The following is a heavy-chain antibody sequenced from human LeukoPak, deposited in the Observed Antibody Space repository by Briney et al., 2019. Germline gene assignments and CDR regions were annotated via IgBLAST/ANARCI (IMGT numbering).Heavy chain of an antibody. Sequence: PGRSLRLSCAASGFSFSAYAMHWVRQAPGEGLEWVALVSYNENNKYYADSVKGRFTISRDNPKNTLYLQMNSLRAEDTAVYFCARDLGCTSTRCSINWFDPWGQGTLVTVSS. CDR1: GFSFSAYA. D-gene: IGHD2-2*01. V-gene: IGHV3-30-3*01. CDR3: ARDLGCTSTRCSINWFDP. J-gene: IGHJ5*02. CDR2: VSYNENNK.